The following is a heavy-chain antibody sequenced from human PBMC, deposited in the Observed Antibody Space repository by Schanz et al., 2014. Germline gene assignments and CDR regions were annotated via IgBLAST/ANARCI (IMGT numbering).Heavy chain of an antibody. Sequence: QVHLVQSGAEVKKPGASVKVSCKTSGYTFSDYGITWVRQAPGQGLEWVGWISPYTGNTHYFDKMEGRVTMTTDTSTSTAYMELSSLRSDDTAVYYCARGGGPEDVFDISGQGTILTVSS. CDR3: ARGGGPEDVFDI. CDR1: GYTFSDYG. J-gene: IGHJ3*02. V-gene: IGHV1-18*01. CDR2: ISPYTGNT. D-gene: IGHD5-12*01.